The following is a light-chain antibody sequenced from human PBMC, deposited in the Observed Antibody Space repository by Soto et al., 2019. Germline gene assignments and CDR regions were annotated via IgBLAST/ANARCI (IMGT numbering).Light chain of an antibody. J-gene: IGKJ4*02. Sequence: IQLTQSPASLSACLXDRVPISFRASKGISRYLAXXQQXXGXAPKXXXDAXSTLQTGGPSRLSGSGSVTDFTPPISSRQPQDFANYYFQQLKRNPRTFGGGTKVDIK. CDR2: AXS. V-gene: IGKV1-9*01. CDR3: QQLKRNPRT. CDR1: KGISRY.